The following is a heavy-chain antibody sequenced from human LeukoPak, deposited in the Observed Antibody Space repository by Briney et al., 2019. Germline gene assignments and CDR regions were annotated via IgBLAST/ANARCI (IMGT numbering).Heavy chain of an antibody. CDR1: GFTFNNYA. J-gene: IGHJ4*02. Sequence: GGSLRLSCAASGFTFNNYAMTWVRQAPGKGLQWVSTINGGDNGDNTYYADSVKGRFTVSRDNSKNTVYLQMNSLRVEDTAVYYCARDGIQLPDTLDYWGLGTLVTVSS. CDR3: ARDGIQLPDTLDY. V-gene: IGHV3-23*01. CDR2: INGGDNGDNT. D-gene: IGHD1-1*01.